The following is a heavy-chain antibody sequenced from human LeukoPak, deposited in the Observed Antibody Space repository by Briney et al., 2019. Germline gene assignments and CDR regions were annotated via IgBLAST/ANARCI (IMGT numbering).Heavy chain of an antibody. D-gene: IGHD3-3*01. V-gene: IGHV3-30*02. CDR3: AKDPYTKEFGVVIDAFDI. CDR1: GFTFSSYG. J-gene: IGHJ3*02. CDR2: IRYDGSNK. Sequence: GGSLRLSCAASGFTFSSYGMHWVRQAPGKGLEWVAFIRYDGSNKYYADSVKGRFTISRDNSKNTLYLQMNSLRAEDTAVYYCAKDPYTKEFGVVIDAFDIWGQGTMVTVSS.